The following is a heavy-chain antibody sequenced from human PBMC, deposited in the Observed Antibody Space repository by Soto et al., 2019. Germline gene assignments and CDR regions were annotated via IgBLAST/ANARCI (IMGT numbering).Heavy chain of an antibody. D-gene: IGHD4-4*01. CDR1: GGSVSSGSYY. J-gene: IGHJ4*02. CDR3: ARVDDYTEGYFDY. Sequence: QVQLQESGPGLVKPSETLSLTCTVSGGSVSSGSYYWSWIRQPPGKGLEWIGYIYYSGSTNYNPSLKSRVTISVDTSKNQFSLKLSSVTAADTAVYYCARVDDYTEGYFDYWGQGTLVTVSS. V-gene: IGHV4-61*01. CDR2: IYYSGST.